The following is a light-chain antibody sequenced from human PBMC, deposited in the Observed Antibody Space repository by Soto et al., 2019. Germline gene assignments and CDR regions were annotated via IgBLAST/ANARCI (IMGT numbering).Light chain of an antibody. J-gene: IGKJ4*01. CDR1: QSISSW. CDR2: KAS. Sequence: DIPMTQSPSTLSASVGDRVTITCRASQSISSWLAWYQQKPGKAPKLLISKASSLESGVSSRFSGTGSGTEFTLTISSLQPDDFATYYCQQYNSYALTFGGGTKVEIK. V-gene: IGKV1-5*03. CDR3: QQYNSYALT.